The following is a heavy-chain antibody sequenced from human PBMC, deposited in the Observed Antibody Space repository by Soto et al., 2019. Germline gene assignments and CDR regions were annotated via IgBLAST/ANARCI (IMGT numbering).Heavy chain of an antibody. D-gene: IGHD6-19*01. CDR2: VNEWGTDS. J-gene: IGHJ4*02. V-gene: IGHV3-74*01. CDR1: GFIFSGSW. CDR3: ARVAVVTRGMDY. Sequence: PGGSLRLSCVASGFIFSGSWMHWVRQAPGKGLVWVSRVNEWGTDSNYADSVKGRFTISRDNAKNTVYLQMNGLRAADTAVYYGARVAVVTRGMDYWGQGTLVTVSS.